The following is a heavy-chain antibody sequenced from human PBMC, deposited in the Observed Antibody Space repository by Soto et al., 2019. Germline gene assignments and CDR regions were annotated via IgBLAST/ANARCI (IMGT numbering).Heavy chain of an antibody. V-gene: IGHV3-66*01. Sequence: EVQLVESGGGLVQPGGSLRLSCTASGFIVSDTYVNWVRQAPGKGLEWVSVISNRGDTHYADSVRGRFSLSRDISDNTLHLQMNNLRVEDKAVYYCARETRYCRGGSCSITGDAYDIWGQGTLVTVSS. D-gene: IGHD2-15*01. CDR2: ISNRGDT. CDR3: ARETRYCRGGSCSITGDAYDI. CDR1: GFIVSDTY. J-gene: IGHJ3*02.